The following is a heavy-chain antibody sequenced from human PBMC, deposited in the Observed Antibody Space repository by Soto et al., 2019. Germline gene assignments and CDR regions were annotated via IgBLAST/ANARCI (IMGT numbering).Heavy chain of an antibody. J-gene: IGHJ4*02. CDR3: ANPPVIVVAVPLGPIDY. CDR1: GFTFSSYA. Sequence: PWGSLRLSCAASGFTFSSYAMSWVRQAPGKGLEWVSAISGSGGSTYYADSVKGRFTISRDNSKNTLYLHMNSLRAEDTDVYYCANPPVIVVAVPLGPIDYWFQGILVTGSS. CDR2: ISGSGGST. V-gene: IGHV3-23*01. D-gene: IGHD1-26*01.